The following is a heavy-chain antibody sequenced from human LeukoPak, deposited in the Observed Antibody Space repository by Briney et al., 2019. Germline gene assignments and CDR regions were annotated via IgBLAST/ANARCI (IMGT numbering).Heavy chain of an antibody. J-gene: IGHJ4*02. Sequence: GGSLRLSCAASGFTFSSYAMNWVRQAPGKGLESVSAISGSGGSTYYADSVKGRFTISRDNSKNTLYLQMNSLRAEDTAFYYCAKDTVYYDSSSYPCWGQGTLVTVSS. D-gene: IGHD3-22*01. CDR2: ISGSGGST. V-gene: IGHV3-23*01. CDR1: GFTFSSYA. CDR3: AKDTVYYDSSSYPC.